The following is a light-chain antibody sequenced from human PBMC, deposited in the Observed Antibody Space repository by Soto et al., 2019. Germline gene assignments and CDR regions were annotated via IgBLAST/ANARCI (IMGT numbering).Light chain of an antibody. V-gene: IGLV2-8*01. CDR1: SSDVGVYNY. J-gene: IGLJ1*01. CDR3: SSFAGSNNYV. Sequence: QSVLTQPPSASGSPGQSVTISCTGTSSDVGVYNYVSWYQQHPGKAPKLMIYEVSKRPSGVPDRFSGSKSGNTASLTVSGLQAEDEADYYCSSSFAGSNNYVFGTGTKLTVL. CDR2: EVS.